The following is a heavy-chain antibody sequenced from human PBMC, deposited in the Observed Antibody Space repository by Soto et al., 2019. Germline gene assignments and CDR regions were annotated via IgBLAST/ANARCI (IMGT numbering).Heavy chain of an antibody. CDR3: TTEGF. Sequence: EMQLVESGGGLGKPGGSLRLSCAASGFSFSSADMSWVRQGPEKGLEWVGRIKSKTDGGTKDYAAPVKGRFIISRDDSKNTLYLQMSSLKTEDTAVYYCTTEGFWGQGTTVTVSS. CDR1: GFSFSSAD. CDR2: IKSKTDGGTK. J-gene: IGHJ6*02. V-gene: IGHV3-15*01.